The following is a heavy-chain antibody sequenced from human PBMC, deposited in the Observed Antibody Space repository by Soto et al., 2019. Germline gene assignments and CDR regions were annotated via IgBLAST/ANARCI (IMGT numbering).Heavy chain of an antibody. CDR2: IKSKTDGGTT. J-gene: IGHJ4*02. CDR3: TTVGRRYGSGAFDY. Sequence: GGSLRLSCAASGFTFSNAWMSWVRQAPGKGLEWVGRIKSKTDGGTTDYAAPVKGRFTISRDDSKNTLYLQMNSLKTEDTAVYYCTTVGRRYGSGAFDYWGQGTLVTVSS. CDR1: GFTFSNAW. D-gene: IGHD3-10*01. V-gene: IGHV3-15*01.